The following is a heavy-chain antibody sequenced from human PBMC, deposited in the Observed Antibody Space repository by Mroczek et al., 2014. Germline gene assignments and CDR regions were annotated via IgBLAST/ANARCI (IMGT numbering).Heavy chain of an antibody. J-gene: IGHJ4*02. CDR3: ARGPMIVVVITNGAGGIFPPPGY. D-gene: IGHD3-22*01. V-gene: IGHV1-2*02. CDR2: INPNSGGT. Sequence: SGAEVKKPGASVKVSCKASGYTFTGYYMHWVRQAPGQGLEWMGWINPNSGGTNYAQKFQGRVTMTRDTSISTAYMELSRLRSDDTAVYYCARGPMIVVVITNGAGGIFPPPGYWGQGTLVTVSS. CDR1: GYTFTGYY.